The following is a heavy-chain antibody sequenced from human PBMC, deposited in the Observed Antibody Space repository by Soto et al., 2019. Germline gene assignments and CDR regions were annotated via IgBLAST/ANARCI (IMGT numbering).Heavy chain of an antibody. J-gene: IGHJ4*02. D-gene: IGHD3-22*01. Sequence: SMKVCCKASGGTFSSYAISWVRQAPGQVLEWMGGIIPIFCAANYSQKFQGRVTITADEYTSTAYMELSSLRSEDTAVYYCARASPHSYDSSGYLYYFDYWGQGTLVTVSS. CDR3: ARASPHSYDSSGYLYYFDY. CDR2: IIPIFCAA. V-gene: IGHV1-69*01. CDR1: GGTFSSYA.